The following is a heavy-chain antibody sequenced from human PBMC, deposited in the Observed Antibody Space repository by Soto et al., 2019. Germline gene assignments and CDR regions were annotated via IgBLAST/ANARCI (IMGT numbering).Heavy chain of an antibody. CDR3: AREDSIIRPAVSDF. Sequence: PGGSLRLSCTVSGFAFNNYGINWVRQAPGKGLEWVSSISKSDYTYYSDSVKGRFTISRDNAKNSVSLQMNTLRVEDTAVYYCAREDSIIRPAVSDFWGQGTLFTVPS. CDR1: GFAFNNYG. D-gene: IGHD2-2*01. CDR2: ISKSDYT. V-gene: IGHV3-21*01. J-gene: IGHJ4*02.